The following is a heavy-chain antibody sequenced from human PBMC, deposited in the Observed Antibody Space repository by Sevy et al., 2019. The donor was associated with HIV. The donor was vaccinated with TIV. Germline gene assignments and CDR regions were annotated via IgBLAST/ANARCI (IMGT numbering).Heavy chain of an antibody. D-gene: IGHD1-1*01. CDR2: IKSKSDGGTR. CDR1: GFTFRNAW. Sequence: GGSLRLSCAASGFTFRNAWMSWVRQAPGKGLEWVGRIKSKSDGGTRDFAAPAKGRFIISWDDSKNMLYLQMSGLKTEDTARYYCTAGLGTSDFDYWGQGILVTVSS. CDR3: TAGLGTSDFDY. J-gene: IGHJ4*02. V-gene: IGHV3-15*01.